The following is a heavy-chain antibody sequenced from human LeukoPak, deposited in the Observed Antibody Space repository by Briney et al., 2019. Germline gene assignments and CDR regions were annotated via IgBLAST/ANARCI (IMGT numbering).Heavy chain of an antibody. D-gene: IGHD5-24*01. J-gene: IGHJ4*02. V-gene: IGHV4-39*02. CDR2: IYYSGST. CDR1: GGSISSSSYY. CDR3: ARDGYNPIDY. Sequence: SETLSLTCTVSGGSISSSSYYWGWIRQPPGKGLEWIGSIYYSGSTYYNPSLESRVTISVDTSKNQFSLKLSSVTAADTAVYYRARDGYNPIDYWGQGTLVTVSS.